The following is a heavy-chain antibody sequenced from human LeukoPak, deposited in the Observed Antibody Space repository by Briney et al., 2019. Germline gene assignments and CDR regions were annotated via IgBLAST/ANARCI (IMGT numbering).Heavy chain of an antibody. CDR1: GFSFSPNGVG. V-gene: IGHV2-5*02. Sequence: SGPALVKPTQTLTLTCTFSGFSFSPNGVGVGWIRQPPGKALEWLALIYWDDDKRYNPSLKNRLTITRDTSKKQVVLTMTDVDPVDTATYYRAHSITVLWYFDYWGPGTMVTVSS. D-gene: IGHD3-10*01. CDR2: IYWDDDK. J-gene: IGHJ4*02. CDR3: AHSITVLWYFDY.